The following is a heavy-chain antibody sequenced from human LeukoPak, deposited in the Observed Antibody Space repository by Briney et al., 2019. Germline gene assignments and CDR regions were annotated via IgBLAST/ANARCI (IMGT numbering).Heavy chain of an antibody. CDR2: IWYDGSNK. J-gene: IGHJ3*02. D-gene: IGHD2-15*01. Sequence: GGSVRLSCLASGFTFSNYAMSWVRQAPGKGLEWVALIWYDGSNKYYADSVKGRFTISRDNSKNTLYLQMNGLRAEDTAVYYCASGRYCSGGSCYDAFDIWGQGTMVPVSS. CDR3: ASGRYCSGGSCYDAFDI. CDR1: GFTFSNYA. V-gene: IGHV3-33*08.